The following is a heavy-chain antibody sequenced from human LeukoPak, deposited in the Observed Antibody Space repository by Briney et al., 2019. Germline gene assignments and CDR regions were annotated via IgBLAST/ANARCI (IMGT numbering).Heavy chain of an antibody. CDR2: ISAYNGNT. D-gene: IGHD3-22*01. J-gene: IGHJ3*02. V-gene: IGHV1-18*01. CDR3: ARDTMIVVVTNDAFDI. CDR1: GYTFTSYG. Sequence: ASVKISCKASGYTFTSYGISWVRQAPGQGLEWMGWISAYNGNTNYAQKLQGRVTMTTDTSTSTAYMELRSLRSDDTAVYYCARDTMIVVVTNDAFDIWGQGTMVTVSS.